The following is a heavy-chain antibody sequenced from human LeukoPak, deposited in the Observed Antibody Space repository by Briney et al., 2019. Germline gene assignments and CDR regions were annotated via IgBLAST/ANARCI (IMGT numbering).Heavy chain of an antibody. CDR2: LSGSGGST. V-gene: IGHV3-23*01. CDR1: GFTFSNYG. D-gene: IGHD3-10*01. CDR3: ARDRALYGSGSYYPHHDAFDI. J-gene: IGHJ3*02. Sequence: GGSLRLSCAASGFTFSNYGMNWVRQAPGKGLEWVSGLSGSGGSTYYADSVKGRFTISRDNSKNTLCLQMNSLRAEDTAVYYCARDRALYGSGSYYPHHDAFDIWGQGTMVTVSS.